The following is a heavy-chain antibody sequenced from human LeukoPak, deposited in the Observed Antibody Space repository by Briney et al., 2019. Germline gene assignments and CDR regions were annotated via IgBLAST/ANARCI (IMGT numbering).Heavy chain of an antibody. CDR2: INPNSGGT. J-gene: IGHJ4*02. CDR3: ARGRSLRYFDWCDDY. D-gene: IGHD3-9*01. Sequence: ASVKVSCKASGYTYTGYYMHWVRQAPGQGLEWMGWINPNSGGTNYAQKFQGRVTMTRDTSISTAYMELSRLRSDDTAVYYCARGRSLRYFDWCDDYWGQGTLVTVSS. V-gene: IGHV1-2*02. CDR1: GYTYTGYY.